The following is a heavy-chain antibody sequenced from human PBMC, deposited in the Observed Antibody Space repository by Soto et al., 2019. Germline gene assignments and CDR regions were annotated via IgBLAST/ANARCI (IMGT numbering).Heavy chain of an antibody. CDR2: ISSSGTTI. Sequence: QVQLVESGGGLVKPGGSLRLSCAASGFTFSDYYMSWIRQAPGKGLEWVSYISSSGTTIYYADSVKGRFTISRDNTKNSLFPQMNSLRAEATAVYYCARDGNLPLHNHISSYMDVWGRGTTVTVSS. CDR1: GFTFSDYY. D-gene: IGHD1-1*01. J-gene: IGHJ6*03. CDR3: ARDGNLPLHNHISSYMDV. V-gene: IGHV3-11*01.